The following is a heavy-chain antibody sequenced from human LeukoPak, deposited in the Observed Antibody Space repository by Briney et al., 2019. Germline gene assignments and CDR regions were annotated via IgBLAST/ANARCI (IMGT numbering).Heavy chain of an antibody. CDR2: ISGSGGST. J-gene: IGHJ4*02. V-gene: IGHV3-23*01. Sequence: PGGSLRLSCAASGFTFSRYSMNWVRQAPGKGLEWVSGISGSGGSTYYADSVKGRFTISRDNSKNTLYLQMNSLRVGDTAVYYCAKAVGSTLFDYWGQGTLVTVSS. D-gene: IGHD1-26*01. CDR1: GFTFSRYS. CDR3: AKAVGSTLFDY.